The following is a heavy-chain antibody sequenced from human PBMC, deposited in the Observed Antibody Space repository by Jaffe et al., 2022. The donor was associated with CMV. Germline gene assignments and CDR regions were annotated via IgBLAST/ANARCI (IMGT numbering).Heavy chain of an antibody. CDR3: ARNREAMIIDY. CDR2: IYYSGST. J-gene: IGHJ4*02. D-gene: IGHD3-22*01. CDR1: GGSISSSSYY. Sequence: QLQLQESGPGLVKPSETLSLTCTVSGGSISSSSYYWGWIRQPPGKGLEWIGSIYYSGSTYYNPSLKSRVTISVDTSKNQFSLKLSSVTAADTAVYYCARNREAMIIDYWGQGTLVTVSS. V-gene: IGHV4-39*01.